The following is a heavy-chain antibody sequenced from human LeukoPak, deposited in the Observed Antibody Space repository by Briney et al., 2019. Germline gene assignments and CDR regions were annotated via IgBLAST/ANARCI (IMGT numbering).Heavy chain of an antibody. CDR3: ARGGTIFGVVIFHDNWFDP. CDR1: GFTFSSYG. D-gene: IGHD3-3*01. V-gene: IGHV3-30*03. J-gene: IGHJ5*02. CDR2: ISYDGSNK. Sequence: GGSLRLSCAASGFTFSSYGMHWVRQAPGKGLEWVAVISYDGSNKYYADSVKGRFTISRDNSKNTLYLQMYSLRAEDTAVYYCARGGTIFGVVIFHDNWFDPWGQGTLVTVSS.